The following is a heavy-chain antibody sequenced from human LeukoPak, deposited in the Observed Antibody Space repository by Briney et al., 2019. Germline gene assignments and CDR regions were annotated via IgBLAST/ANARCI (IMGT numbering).Heavy chain of an antibody. Sequence: GGSLRLSCAASGFTFSSYSMNWVRQAPGKGLEWVSSISSSSSYIYCADSVKGRFTISRDNAKNSLYLQMNSLRAEDTAVYYCARDIGGDGGDCCPGGYFDLWGRGTLVTVSS. CDR1: GFTFSSYS. CDR2: ISSSSSYI. J-gene: IGHJ2*01. CDR3: ARDIGGDGGDCCPGGYFDL. V-gene: IGHV3-21*01. D-gene: IGHD2-21*02.